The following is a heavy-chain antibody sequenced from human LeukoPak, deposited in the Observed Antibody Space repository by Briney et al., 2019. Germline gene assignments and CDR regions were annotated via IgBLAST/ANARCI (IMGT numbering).Heavy chain of an antibody. J-gene: IGHJ6*04. CDR1: GYTFTSYY. D-gene: IGHD3-3*01. CDR2: INPSGGST. Sequence: ASVKVSCKASGYTFTSYYMHWVRQAPGQGLEWMGIINPSGGSTSYAQKFQGRVTMTRDTSKNQLSLKLSSVTAADTAVYYCARHPGRFLDGMDVWGKGTTVTVSS. CDR3: ARHPGRFLDGMDV. V-gene: IGHV1-46*01.